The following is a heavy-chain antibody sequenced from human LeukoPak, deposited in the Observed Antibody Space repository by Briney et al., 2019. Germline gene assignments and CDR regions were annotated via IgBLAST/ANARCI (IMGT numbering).Heavy chain of an antibody. CDR1: GFTFSSYG. J-gene: IGHJ4*02. Sequence: GSLTLSCAVSGFTFSSYGMNWVRQPPGKGLEWIGEIYHSGTTHYNPSLKSRLTISVDMSKSQFSLRLSSVTAADTAVYYCARQSDSNSWFRFDYWGQGTLVTVSS. CDR2: IYHSGTT. CDR3: ARQSDSNSWFRFDY. D-gene: IGHD6-13*01. V-gene: IGHV4-4*02.